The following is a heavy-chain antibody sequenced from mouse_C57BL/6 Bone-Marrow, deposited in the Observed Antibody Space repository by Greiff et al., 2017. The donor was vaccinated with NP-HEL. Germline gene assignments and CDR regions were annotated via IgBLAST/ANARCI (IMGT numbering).Heavy chain of an antibody. D-gene: IGHD2-10*01. J-gene: IGHJ3*01. V-gene: IGHV5-4*01. CDR1: GFTFSSYA. CDR3: ARDGTYYPPFAY. Sequence: DVMLVESGGGLVKPGGSLKLSCAASGFTFSSYAMSWVRQTPEKRLEWVATISDGGSYTYYPDNVKGRFTISRDNAKNNLYLQMSHLKSEDTAMYYCARDGTYYPPFAYWGQGTLVTVST. CDR2: ISDGGSYT.